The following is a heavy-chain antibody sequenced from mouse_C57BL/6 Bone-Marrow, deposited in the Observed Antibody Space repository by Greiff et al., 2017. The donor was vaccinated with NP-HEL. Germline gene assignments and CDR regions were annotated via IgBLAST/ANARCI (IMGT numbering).Heavy chain of an antibody. Sequence: EVQGVESGGGLVQPGGSLKLSCAASGFTFSDYGMAWVRQAPRKGPEWVAFISNLAYSIYYADTVTGRFTISRENAKNTLYLEMSSLRSEDTAMYYCARHGDDSYFDYWGQGTTLTVSS. CDR3: ARHGDDSYFDY. V-gene: IGHV5-15*01. J-gene: IGHJ2*01. CDR1: GFTFSDYG. CDR2: ISNLAYSI. D-gene: IGHD2-4*01.